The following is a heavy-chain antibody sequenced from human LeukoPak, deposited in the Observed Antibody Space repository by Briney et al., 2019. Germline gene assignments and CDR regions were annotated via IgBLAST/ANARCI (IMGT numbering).Heavy chain of an antibody. D-gene: IGHD2-15*01. CDR1: GFSFSNDW. CDR2: ISADVNTT. CDR3: AGTWSFDY. V-gene: IGHV3-74*01. Sequence: QTGGPLRLSCAVSGFSFSNDWMHWLRLAPEKGLLWVSRISADVNTTNYADSLKGRFTISRDTAKNTLYMQMDSLRADDTAVYYCAGTWSFDYWSQGNLVTVSS. J-gene: IGHJ4*02.